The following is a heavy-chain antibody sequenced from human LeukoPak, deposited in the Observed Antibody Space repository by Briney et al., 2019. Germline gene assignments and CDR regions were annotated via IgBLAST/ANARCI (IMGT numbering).Heavy chain of an antibody. Sequence: PGGTLRLSCAASGFTFSRYGMTWVRQAPGRGLVGVSRINSDWRSTYYADPVKGRFTISRDNSKNTLYLQMNSLRAEDTAVYYCAKSLASSYEDAFDIWGQGTMVTVSS. CDR1: GFTFSRYG. J-gene: IGHJ3*02. CDR3: AKSLASSYEDAFDI. CDR2: INSDWRST. V-gene: IGHV3-23*01. D-gene: IGHD6-6*01.